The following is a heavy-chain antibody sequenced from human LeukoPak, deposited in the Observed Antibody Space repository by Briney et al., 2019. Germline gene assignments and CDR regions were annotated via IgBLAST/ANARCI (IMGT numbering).Heavy chain of an antibody. D-gene: IGHD6-13*01. CDR2: INHSGST. Sequence: PSETLSLTCAVYGGSFSGYYWSWIRQPPGKGLEWIGEINHSGSTNYNPSLKSRVTISVDTSKNQFSLRLSSVTAADTAVYYCARGWYGRAAAAQKWSIRWFDPWGQGTLVTVSS. V-gene: IGHV4-34*01. CDR3: ARGWYGRAAAAQKWSIRWFDP. CDR1: GGSFSGYY. J-gene: IGHJ5*02.